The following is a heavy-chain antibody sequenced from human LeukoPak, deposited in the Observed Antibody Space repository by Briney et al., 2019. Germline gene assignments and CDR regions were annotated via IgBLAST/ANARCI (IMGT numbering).Heavy chain of an antibody. V-gene: IGHV1-69*04. Sequence: SVKVSCKASGGTFSSYAISWVRQAPGQGLEWMGRIIPILGIANYAQKFQGRVTITADKSTSTAYMELSSLRSEDTAVYYCARVNPGIAAAGSPGDNWFDPWAQGTLVTVSS. D-gene: IGHD6-13*01. J-gene: IGHJ5*02. CDR3: ARVNPGIAAAGSPGDNWFDP. CDR1: GGTFSSYA. CDR2: IIPILGIA.